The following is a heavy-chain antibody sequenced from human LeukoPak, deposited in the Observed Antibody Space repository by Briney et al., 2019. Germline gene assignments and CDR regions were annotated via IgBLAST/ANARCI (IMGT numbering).Heavy chain of an antibody. D-gene: IGHD6-19*01. CDR2: INPNSGGT. Sequence: ASVKVSCKASGYTFTGYYMHWVRQAPGQGLEWMGWINPNSGGTNYTQKFQGRVTMTRDASISTAYMELSRLRSDDTAVYYCARGGQWLVTNWFDPWGQGTLVTVSS. V-gene: IGHV1-2*02. J-gene: IGHJ5*02. CDR3: ARGGQWLVTNWFDP. CDR1: GYTFTGYY.